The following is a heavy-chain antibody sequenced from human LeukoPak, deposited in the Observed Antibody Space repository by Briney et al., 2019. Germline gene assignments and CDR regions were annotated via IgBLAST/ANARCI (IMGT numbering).Heavy chain of an antibody. CDR2: ISYDGSNK. CDR1: GYAFSSYG. D-gene: IGHD5-18*01. V-gene: IGHV3-30*18. CDR3: AKDTAMAQYYFDY. J-gene: IGHJ4*02. Sequence: SCKASGYAFSSYGMHWVRQAPGKGLEWVAVISYDGSNKYYADSVKGRFTISRDNSKNTLYLQMNSLRAEDTAVYYCAKDTAMAQYYFDYWGQGTLVTVSS.